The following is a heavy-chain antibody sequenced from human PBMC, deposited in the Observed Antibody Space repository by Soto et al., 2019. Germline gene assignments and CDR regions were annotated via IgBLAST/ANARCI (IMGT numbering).Heavy chain of an antibody. CDR1: GFTFSTFA. J-gene: IGHJ5*02. D-gene: IGHD2-8*02. V-gene: IGHV3-23*01. CDR2: ISGSGGNT. Sequence: EVQLLESGGSLVQPGGSLRLSCAASGFTFSTFAMNWVGQAPGEGLEGVSSISGSGGNTQYADSVKGRVTISRDNDKNTIYLPSITPKAEDMDIYYCAKCDVTNPPLGGWCNWFDPCGQAALVIVSS. CDR3: AKCDVTNPPLGGWCNWFDP.